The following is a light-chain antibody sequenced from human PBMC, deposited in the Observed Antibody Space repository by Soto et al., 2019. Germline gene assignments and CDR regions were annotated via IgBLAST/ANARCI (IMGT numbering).Light chain of an antibody. J-gene: IGKJ1*01. Sequence: DIVMTQSPDSLAVSLGERAAFNCKSSQSVLSTSNNKNYLGWYQQKSGQPPKLLIYWASTRASGVPDRFSGSGSGTDFTLTISSLQAEDVATYYCQRYYSIPSTFGQGPRVEIK. CDR3: QRYYSIPST. V-gene: IGKV4-1*01. CDR2: WAS. CDR1: QSVLSTSNNKNY.